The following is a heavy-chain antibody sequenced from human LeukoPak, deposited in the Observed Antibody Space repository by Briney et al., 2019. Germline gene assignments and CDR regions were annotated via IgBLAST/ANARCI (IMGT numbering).Heavy chain of an antibody. V-gene: IGHV4-39*07. CDR3: ARVLAIFGVVIIPYYFDY. CDR2: IYYSGST. CDR1: GGSISSSSYY. D-gene: IGHD3-3*01. J-gene: IGHJ4*02. Sequence: KPSETLSLTCTVSGGSISSSSYYWGWIRQPPGKGLECIGSIYYSGSTYYNPSLKSRVTISVDTSKNQFSLKLSSVTAADTAVYYCARVLAIFGVVIIPYYFDYWGQGTLVTVSS.